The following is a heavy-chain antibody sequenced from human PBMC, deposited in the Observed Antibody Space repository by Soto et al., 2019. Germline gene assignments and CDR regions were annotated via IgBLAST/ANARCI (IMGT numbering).Heavy chain of an antibody. J-gene: IGHJ6*02. D-gene: IGHD5-18*01. V-gene: IGHV5-51*01. CDR1: GYSFTSYW. CDR2: IYPGDSDT. Sequence: GESLKISCKGSGYSFTSYWIGWVRQMPGKGLEWMGIIYPGDSDTRYSPSFQGQVTISADKSISTAYLQWSSLKASDTAMYYCARGGYSYGHKLAYYYYYGMDVWGQGTTGTSP. CDR3: ARGGYSYGHKLAYYYYYGMDV.